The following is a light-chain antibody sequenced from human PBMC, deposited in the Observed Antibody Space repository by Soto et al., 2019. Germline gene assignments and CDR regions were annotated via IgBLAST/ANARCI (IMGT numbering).Light chain of an antibody. V-gene: IGLV2-8*01. J-gene: IGLJ1*01. CDR2: EVN. CDR3: SSYAGSNAPYV. Sequence: QSALTQPPSACGSPGQSGTISCTGTSSDGGGYNYVSWYQHHPGNAPKLMIYEVNKRTSGVPDRFSGSKSGNTASLTVSGLQAEDEADYYCSSYAGSNAPYVFGTGTKVTVL. CDR1: SSDGGGYNY.